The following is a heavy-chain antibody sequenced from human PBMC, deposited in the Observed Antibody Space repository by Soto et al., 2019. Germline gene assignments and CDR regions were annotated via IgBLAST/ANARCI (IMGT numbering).Heavy chain of an antibody. D-gene: IGHD2-21*02. Sequence: EVQLVESGGGLVKPGGSLRLSCVASGFTFSSYSMNWVRQAPGKGLEWVSYISSGSNYIHYADSVKGRFTISRDNAKNSLHLQMNSLRVEDTATYYCARGLGGDSSSAWGQGTLVTVSS. CDR2: ISSGSNYI. CDR1: GFTFSSYS. CDR3: ARGLGGDSSSA. V-gene: IGHV3-21*01. J-gene: IGHJ5*02.